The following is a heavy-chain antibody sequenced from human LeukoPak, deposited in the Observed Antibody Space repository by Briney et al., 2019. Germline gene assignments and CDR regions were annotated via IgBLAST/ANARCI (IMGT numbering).Heavy chain of an antibody. V-gene: IGHV1-18*01. J-gene: IGHJ4*02. CDR2: ISAYNGNT. D-gene: IGHD5-24*01. Sequence: ASVKVSCKASGGTFSSYAISWVRQAPGQGLEWMGWISAYNGNTNYAQKLQGRVIMTTDTSTSTAYMELRSLRSDDTAVYYCVRDETRWLPGRMGYWGQGTLVTVSS. CDR1: GGTFSSYA. CDR3: VRDETRWLPGRMGY.